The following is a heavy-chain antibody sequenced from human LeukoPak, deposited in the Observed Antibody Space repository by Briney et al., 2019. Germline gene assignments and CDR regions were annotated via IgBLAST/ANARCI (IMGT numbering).Heavy chain of an antibody. J-gene: IGHJ4*02. V-gene: IGHV4-39*02. Sequence: SETLSLTCTVSGGSISSSSYYWAWIRQPPGKGLEWIGSIYYSGTTFYNPSLKSRVTISVDTSKNQFSLKLSSVTAADTAVYYCAREGRGSGSYSLWGQGTLVTVSP. D-gene: IGHD3-10*01. CDR1: GGSISSSSYY. CDR3: AREGRGSGSYSL. CDR2: IYYSGTT.